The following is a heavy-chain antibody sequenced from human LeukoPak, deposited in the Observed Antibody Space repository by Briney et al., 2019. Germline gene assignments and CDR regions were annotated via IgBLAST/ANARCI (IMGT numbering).Heavy chain of an antibody. D-gene: IGHD3-10*01. J-gene: IGHJ4*02. V-gene: IGHV3-23*01. CDR2: ISGSGGST. Sequence: PGGSLRLSCAASGFTFSSYAMSWVRQAPGKGLEWVSAISGSGGSTYYADSVKGRFIISSDNSKNTLYLQMNSLRAEDTAVYYCANPDRGYYGSGSYYNGDYWGQGTLVTVSS. CDR1: GFTFSSYA. CDR3: ANPDRGYYGSGSYYNGDY.